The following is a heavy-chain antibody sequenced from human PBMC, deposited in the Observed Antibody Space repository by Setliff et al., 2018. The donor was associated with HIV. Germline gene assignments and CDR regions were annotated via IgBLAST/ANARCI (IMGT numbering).Heavy chain of an antibody. CDR2: IYPGDSDT. J-gene: IGHJ5*02. CDR3: AISGSPDRRPT. D-gene: IGHD3-10*01. CDR1: GYSFTSYW. V-gene: IGHV5-51*01. Sequence: GESLKISCKGSGYSFTSYWIGWVRQMPGKGLEWMGIIYPGDSDTRYSPSFQGQVTISVDKSINTAYLQWSSLKASDTAIYYCAISGSPDRRPTWGQGTLVTVSS.